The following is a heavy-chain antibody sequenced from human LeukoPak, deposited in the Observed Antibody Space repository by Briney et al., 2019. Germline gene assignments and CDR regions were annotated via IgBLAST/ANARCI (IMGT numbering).Heavy chain of an antibody. J-gene: IGHJ4*02. D-gene: IGHD2-15*01. V-gene: IGHV4-34*01. CDR1: GESLNSYY. CDR3: ARGAWATRLGS. CDR2: IYESGTT. Sequence: SETLSLTCAVYGESLNSYYWSWVRQPPGEGLEWIGEIYESGTTEYNPSLKSRVTISLVPSKQQFSPSLSSVTAADTAVYYCARGAWATRLGSWGLGTPVIVSS.